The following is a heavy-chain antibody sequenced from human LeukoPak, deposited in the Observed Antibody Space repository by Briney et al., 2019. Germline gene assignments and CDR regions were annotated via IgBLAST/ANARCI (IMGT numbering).Heavy chain of an antibody. V-gene: IGHV1-46*01. Sequence: ASVKVSCKASGSTFTSYFIHWVRQAPGQGPEWLGIAPPSGGSTSYAEKFQGRVTMTSDTSTSTVYMELSSLRSEDTAVYYCAREVQDILTVYPFLDPWGQGTLVTVSS. CDR1: GSTFTSYF. D-gene: IGHD3-9*01. CDR3: AREVQDILTVYPFLDP. CDR2: APPSGGST. J-gene: IGHJ5*02.